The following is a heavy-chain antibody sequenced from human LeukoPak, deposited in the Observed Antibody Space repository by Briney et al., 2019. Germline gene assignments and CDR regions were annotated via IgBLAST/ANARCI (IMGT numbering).Heavy chain of an antibody. V-gene: IGHV4-59*01. CDR1: GGSISSYY. CDR3: ARAAVTGIDY. Sequence: SETLSLTCTVSGGSISSYYWSWIRQPPGKGLEWIGYIYYSGSTNYNPSLKSRVTISVDTSKNQFSLRLSSVTAADTAVYYCARAAVTGIDYWGQGTLVTVSS. CDR2: IYYSGST. J-gene: IGHJ4*02. D-gene: IGHD4-17*01.